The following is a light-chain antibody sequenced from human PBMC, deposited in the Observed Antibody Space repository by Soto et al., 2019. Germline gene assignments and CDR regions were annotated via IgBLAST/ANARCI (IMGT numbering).Light chain of an antibody. J-gene: IGKJ4*01. CDR3: QQFNSSPFT. V-gene: IGKV1-9*01. CDR1: QDIRSS. Sequence: DIQLTQSPSFLSASVGDRLTITCRASQDIRSSLAWYQQKPGKAPNLLIYTVSTLQSGVPSRFSGSRSGTECTLTISSLQPEDFATYYCQQFNSSPFTLVGGTKVEI. CDR2: TVS.